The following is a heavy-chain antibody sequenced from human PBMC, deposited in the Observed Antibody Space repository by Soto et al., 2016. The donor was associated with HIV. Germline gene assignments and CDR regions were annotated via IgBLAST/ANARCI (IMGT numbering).Heavy chain of an antibody. CDR3: ARDYNTRPYFFDY. CDR2: INSDGSST. J-gene: IGHJ4*02. V-gene: IGHV3-74*01. Sequence: EVQLVESGGGLIQPGKSLRLSCAAPGFTLSRYWMHWVRQAPGKGLVWVSRINSDGSSTSYADSVKGRFTISRDNAKNTLYLQMNSLRAEDTAVYFCARDYNTRPYFFDYWGRGTLVTVSS. D-gene: IGHD1-1*01. CDR1: GFTLSRYW.